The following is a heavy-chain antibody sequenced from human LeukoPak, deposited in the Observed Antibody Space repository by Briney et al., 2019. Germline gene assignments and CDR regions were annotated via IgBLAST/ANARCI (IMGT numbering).Heavy chain of an antibody. Sequence: GGSLRLSCAASGFTFSRYSMNWVRQAPGKGLEWVSYISTTSSIIYYADSVKGRFTISRDNAKNSLSLQMTSLRVEDTAVYYCARSFSPHYYYMDIWGKGTTVTVSS. J-gene: IGHJ6*03. CDR2: ISTTSSII. CDR3: ARSFSPHYYYMDI. V-gene: IGHV3-48*01. CDR1: GFTFSRYS.